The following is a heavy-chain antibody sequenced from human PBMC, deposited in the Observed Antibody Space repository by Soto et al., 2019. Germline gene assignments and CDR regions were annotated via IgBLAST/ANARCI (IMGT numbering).Heavy chain of an antibody. J-gene: IGHJ4*02. CDR2: IYYSGST. CDR3: ARDEGGAHGGSYYRLDY. Sequence: QVQLQESGPGLVKPSETLSLTCTVSGGSISSYYWSWIRQPPGKGLEWIGYIYYSGSTNYNPTLKSRVTISVDTSKNPFSLKLSSVTAADTAVYYCARDEGGAHGGSYYRLDYWGQGTLVTVSS. V-gene: IGHV4-59*01. CDR1: GGSISSYY. D-gene: IGHD1-26*01.